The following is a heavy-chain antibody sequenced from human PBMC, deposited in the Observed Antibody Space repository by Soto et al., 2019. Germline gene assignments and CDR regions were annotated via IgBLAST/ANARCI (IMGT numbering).Heavy chain of an antibody. CDR2: IIPIFGTA. J-gene: IGHJ6*02. Sequence: ASVKVSCKASGGTFSSYAISWVRQAPGQGLEWMGGIIPIFGTANYAQKFQGRVTITADESTSTAYMELSSLRSEDTAVYYCARLERGYSDQPRGRNYYGMDVWGQGTTVTVSS. D-gene: IGHD5-18*01. CDR1: GGTFSSYA. CDR3: ARLERGYSDQPRGRNYYGMDV. V-gene: IGHV1-69*13.